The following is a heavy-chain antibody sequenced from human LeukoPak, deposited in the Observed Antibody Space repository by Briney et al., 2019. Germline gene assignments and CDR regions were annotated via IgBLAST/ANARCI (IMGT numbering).Heavy chain of an antibody. D-gene: IGHD3-22*01. Sequence: PGRSLRLSCAASGFTFSSYAMHWVRQAPGKGLEWVAVISYDGGNKYYADSVKGRFTISRDNSKNTLYLQMNSLRAEDTAVYYCAREGSSGYYLDYWGQGTLVTVSS. CDR3: AREGSSGYYLDY. CDR2: ISYDGGNK. CDR1: GFTFSSYA. V-gene: IGHV3-30-3*01. J-gene: IGHJ4*02.